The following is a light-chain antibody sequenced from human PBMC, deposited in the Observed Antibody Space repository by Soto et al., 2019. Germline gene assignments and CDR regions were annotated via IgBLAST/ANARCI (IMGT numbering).Light chain of an antibody. V-gene: IGKV1-5*01. CDR3: LQDYDYPRT. CDR1: QSMSNW. Sequence: MEIAQSPSNPPACLGDGVTMALRASQSMSNWLAWYQQQTGTAHKLLIYHASTLESGVPSRFTGMGSGTDVTLTISSLQPEDFATYYCLQDYDYPRTFGQGTKV. CDR2: HAS. J-gene: IGKJ1*01.